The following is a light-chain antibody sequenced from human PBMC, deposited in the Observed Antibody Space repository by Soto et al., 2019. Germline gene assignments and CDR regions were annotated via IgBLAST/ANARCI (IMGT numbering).Light chain of an antibody. CDR2: DAS. CDR3: QQYSSRST. V-gene: IGKV1-5*01. CDR1: QSISGW. J-gene: IGKJ1*01. Sequence: DIQVTQSPSTLSASVGDRVTITCRASQSISGWLAWYQQKPGKAPKLMIYDASSLESGVPSRFSGSGSGTEFTLTISSLQPGDFATYYCQQYSSRSTFGQGTKVDIK.